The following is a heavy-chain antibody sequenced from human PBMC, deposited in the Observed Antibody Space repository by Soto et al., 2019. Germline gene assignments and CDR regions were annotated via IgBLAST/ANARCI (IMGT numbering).Heavy chain of an antibody. CDR3: AILSVDLYNTAPDAFEI. Sequence: GGSLRLSCAASGFTFSSYAMHWVRQAPGKGLEWVAVISYDGSNKYYADSVKGRFTISRDNSKNTLYLQMNSLRAEDTAVYYCAILSVDLYNTAPDAFEIWGQGTMVTV. J-gene: IGHJ3*02. CDR1: GFTFSSYA. CDR2: ISYDGSNK. V-gene: IGHV3-30-3*01. D-gene: IGHD1-1*01.